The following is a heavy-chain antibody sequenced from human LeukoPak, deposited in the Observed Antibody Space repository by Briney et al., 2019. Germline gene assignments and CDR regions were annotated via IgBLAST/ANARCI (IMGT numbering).Heavy chain of an antibody. D-gene: IGHD6-13*01. CDR3: ARRANGYSSINWFDP. V-gene: IGHV5-51*01. Sequence: GESLKISCKGSGYSFTSYWIGWARQMPGKGLEWMGIIYPGDSDTRYSPSFQGQVTISADKSISPAYLQWSSVNSSASAMYCGARRANGYSSINWFDPWGQGTLVTVSS. CDR1: GYSFTSYW. J-gene: IGHJ5*02. CDR2: IYPGDSDT.